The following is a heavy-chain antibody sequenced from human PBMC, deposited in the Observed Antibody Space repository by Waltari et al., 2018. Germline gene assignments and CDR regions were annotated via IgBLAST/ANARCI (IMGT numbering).Heavy chain of an antibody. CDR2: IYYSGST. J-gene: IGHJ1*01. CDR3: GVFTVTTSHFQH. D-gene: IGHD4-17*01. Sequence: QVQLVQSGAEVKKPGASVKVSCKASGYTFTGYYMNWVRQAPGQGLEWIGSIYYSGSTYYSPSLKSRVTISVDTSKNQFSLKLSSVTAADTAVYYCGVFTVTTSHFQHWGQGTLVTVSS. CDR1: GYTFTGYY. V-gene: IGHV4-59*05.